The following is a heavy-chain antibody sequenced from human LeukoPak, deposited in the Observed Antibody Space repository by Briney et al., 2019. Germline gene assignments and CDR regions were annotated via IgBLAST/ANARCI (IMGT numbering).Heavy chain of an antibody. CDR1: GGSISSSSYY. CDR2: IYTSGST. Sequence: PSETLSLTCTVSGGSISSSSYYWGWIRQPPGKGLEWIGHIYTSGSTNYNPSLKSRVIISVDTSKNQFSLKLSSVTAADTAVYYCARFPGRAEESVYFRAQVYAFDIWGQGTMVTVSS. J-gene: IGHJ3*02. D-gene: IGHD6-6*01. CDR3: ARFPGRAEESVYFRAQVYAFDI. V-gene: IGHV4-61*05.